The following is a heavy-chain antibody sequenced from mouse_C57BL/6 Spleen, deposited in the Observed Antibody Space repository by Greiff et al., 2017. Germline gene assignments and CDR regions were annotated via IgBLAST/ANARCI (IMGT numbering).Heavy chain of an antibody. V-gene: IGHV14-1*01. D-gene: IGHD2-3*01. CDR3: TEIYDGYYGNGGAMDY. Sequence: EVQLVESGAELVRPGASVKLSCTASGFNIKDYYMHWVKQRPEQGLEWIGRIDPEDGDTEYAPKFQGKATMTADTSSNTAYLQLSSLTSEDTAVYYCTEIYDGYYGNGGAMDYWGQGTSVTVSS. CDR2: IDPEDGDT. CDR1: GFNIKDYY. J-gene: IGHJ4*01.